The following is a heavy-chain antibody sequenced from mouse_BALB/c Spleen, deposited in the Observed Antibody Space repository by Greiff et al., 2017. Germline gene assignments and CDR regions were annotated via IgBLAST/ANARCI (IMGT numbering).Heavy chain of an antibody. V-gene: IGHV3-6*02. CDR1: GYSITSGYY. D-gene: IGHD1-1*01. J-gene: IGHJ2*01. CDR2: ISYDGSN. CDR3: ARDYYGSSYRGYY. Sequence: DVQLQESGPGLVKPSQSLSLTCSVTGYSITSGYYWNWIRQFPGNKLEWMGYISYDGSNNYNPSLKNRISITRDTSKNQFCLKLNSVTTEDTATYYCARDYYGSSYRGYYWGQGTTLTVSS.